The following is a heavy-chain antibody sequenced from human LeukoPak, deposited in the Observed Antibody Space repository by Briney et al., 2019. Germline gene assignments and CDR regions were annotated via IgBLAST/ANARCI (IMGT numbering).Heavy chain of an antibody. CDR2: IYYSGST. Sequence: SETLSLTCTVSGGSISSSSYYWGWIRQPPGKGLEWIGSIYYSGSTYYNPSLKSRVTMSVDTSKTQFSLKLSSVTAADTAVYSCARVMTPNDAFDIWGQGTMVTVSS. J-gene: IGHJ3*02. V-gene: IGHV4-39*07. CDR3: ARVMTPNDAFDI. CDR1: GGSISSSSYY.